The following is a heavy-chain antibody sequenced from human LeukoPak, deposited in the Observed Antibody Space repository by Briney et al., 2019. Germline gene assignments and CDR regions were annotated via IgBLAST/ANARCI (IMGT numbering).Heavy chain of an antibody. CDR1: GFTFRSYA. Sequence: GGSLRLSCAPSGFTFRSYAMSWVRHAPGKGLEWVSAISGSGGSTDYADSVKGRFTISRDNTKNTLYMQMNSLRAEDTAVYYCASYDSSGYYHYFDYWGQGTLVTVSS. CDR2: ISGSGGST. V-gene: IGHV3-23*01. J-gene: IGHJ4*02. D-gene: IGHD3-22*01. CDR3: ASYDSSGYYHYFDY.